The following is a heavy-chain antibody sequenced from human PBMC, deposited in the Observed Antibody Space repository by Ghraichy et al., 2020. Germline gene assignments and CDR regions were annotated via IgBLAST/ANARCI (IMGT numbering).Heavy chain of an antibody. CDR3: ARVTTMFGVAPWGMDI. V-gene: IGHV4-59*01. Sequence: SETLSLTCTVSGASISGFYWSWIRQPPGRGLEWIGHIYYSGTTNYSPSLKSRLTLSVDRSQNLVSQRLTSMTSADTAVYYCARVTTMFGVAPWGMDIWGQGTTVTV. CDR2: IYYSGTT. J-gene: IGHJ6*02. D-gene: IGHD3-3*01. CDR1: GASISGFY.